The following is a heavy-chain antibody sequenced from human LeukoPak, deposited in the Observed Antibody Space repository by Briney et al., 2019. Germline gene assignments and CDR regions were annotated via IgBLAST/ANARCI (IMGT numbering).Heavy chain of an antibody. CDR1: GGTFSSYA. J-gene: IGHJ4*02. V-gene: IGHV1-69*05. CDR3: ARDSRRYGSGNFDY. Sequence: GASVKVSCKASGGTFSSYAISWVRQAPGQGLEWMGGIIPIFGTANYAQKFQGRVTITTDESTSTAYMELSSLGSEDTAVYYCARDSRRYGSGNFDYWGQGTLVTVSS. CDR2: IIPIFGTA. D-gene: IGHD3-10*01.